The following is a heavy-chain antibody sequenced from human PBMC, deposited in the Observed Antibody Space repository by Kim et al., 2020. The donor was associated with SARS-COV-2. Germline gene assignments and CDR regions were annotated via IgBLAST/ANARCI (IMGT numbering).Heavy chain of an antibody. CDR1: GGSFSDSY. Sequence: SETLSLTCAVYGGSFSDSYWSWIRQPPGKGLEWIGEINHRGSTNYNPSLKSRVTISVDTSNKQFSLRLSSVTAADTAVYYCSRRFWLRSTYFFDYWGQGTLVTVSS. J-gene: IGHJ4*02. CDR2: INHRGST. V-gene: IGHV4-34*01. CDR3: SRRFWLRSTYFFDY. D-gene: IGHD5-12*01.